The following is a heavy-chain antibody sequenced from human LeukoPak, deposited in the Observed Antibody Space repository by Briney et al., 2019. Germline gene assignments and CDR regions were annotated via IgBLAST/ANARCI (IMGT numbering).Heavy chain of an antibody. CDR3: ARGRVTMVRGVYSDY. J-gene: IGHJ4*02. V-gene: IGHV4-34*01. Sequence: SETLSLTCAVYGGSFSGYYWSWIRQPPEKGLEWIGEINHSGSTNYNPSLKSRVTISVDTSKNQFSLKLSSVTAADTAVYYCARGRVTMVRGVYSDYWGQGTLVTVSS. D-gene: IGHD3-10*01. CDR2: INHSGST. CDR1: GGSFSGYY.